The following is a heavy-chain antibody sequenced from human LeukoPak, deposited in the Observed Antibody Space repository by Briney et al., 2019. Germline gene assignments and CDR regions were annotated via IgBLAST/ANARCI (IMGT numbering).Heavy chain of an antibody. CDR2: ISRSDST. D-gene: IGHD5-12*01. J-gene: IGHJ5*02. CDR3: VGWLPAPRHWFDP. Sequence: PSGTLSLTCAVSGASISSSYWWSWVRQPPGKGLEWVGQISRSDSTNYNPSLRSRVIISIDKSKNQFSLNLISVTAADTAVYYCVGWLPAPRHWFDPWGQGTLVTVSS. V-gene: IGHV4-4*02. CDR1: GASISSSYW.